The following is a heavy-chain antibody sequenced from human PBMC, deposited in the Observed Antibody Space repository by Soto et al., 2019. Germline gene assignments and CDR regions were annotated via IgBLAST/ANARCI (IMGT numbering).Heavy chain of an antibody. CDR2: IYYSGST. V-gene: IGHV4-59*08. J-gene: IGHJ4*02. CDR3: ARHLSGYETIFDY. D-gene: IGHD5-12*01. Sequence: ASETLSLTCIVSGGSISSYYWSWIRQPPGKGLEWIGYIYYSGSTNYNPSLKSRVTISVDTSKNQFSLKLSSVTAADTAVYYCARHLSGYETIFDYWSQGTLVTVSS. CDR1: GGSISSYY.